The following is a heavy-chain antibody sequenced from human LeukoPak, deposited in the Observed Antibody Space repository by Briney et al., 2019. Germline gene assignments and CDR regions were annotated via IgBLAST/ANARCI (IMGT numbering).Heavy chain of an antibody. CDR1: GFTFSSYG. J-gene: IGHJ4*02. D-gene: IGHD5-12*01. CDR3: VRGKSVGGYQPYY. CDR2: IRYDGSKK. V-gene: IGHV3-30*02. Sequence: GGSLRLSCAASGFTFSSYGMHWVRQAPGKGLEWVAFIRYDGSKKYYTDSVKGRFTISRDNAKNSMYLQMNSLRAEDTAVYYCVRGKSVGGYQPYYWGQETLVTVSS.